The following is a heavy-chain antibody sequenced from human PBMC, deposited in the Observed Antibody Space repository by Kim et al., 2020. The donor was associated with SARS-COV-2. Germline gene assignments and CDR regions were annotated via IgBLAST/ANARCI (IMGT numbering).Heavy chain of an antibody. V-gene: IGHV1-3*01. CDR1: GYTFTSYA. D-gene: IGHD3-22*01. Sequence: ASVKVSCKASGYTFTSYAMHWVRQAPGQRLEWMGWINAGNGNTKYSQKFHGRVTITRDTSASTAYMELSSLRSEDTAVYYCARGRSAPDSDGSGYYYYFDYWGQGTLVTVSS. J-gene: IGHJ4*02. CDR2: INAGNGNT. CDR3: ARGRSAPDSDGSGYYYYFDY.